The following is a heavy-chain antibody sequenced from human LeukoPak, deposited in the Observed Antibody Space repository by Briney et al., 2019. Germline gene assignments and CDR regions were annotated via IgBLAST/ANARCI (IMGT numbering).Heavy chain of an antibody. CDR1: GYTFTGYY. V-gene: IGHV1-2*02. Sequence: GASVKVSCTASGYTFTGYYMPWVRQAPGQGLEWMGWINPNSGGTNYAQKFQSRVTMTRDTSISTAYMELSRLRSDDTAVYYCARDSVKIAAAGSYYYGMDVWGQGTTVTVSS. CDR3: ARDSVKIAAAGSYYYGMDV. CDR2: INPNSGGT. D-gene: IGHD6-13*01. J-gene: IGHJ6*02.